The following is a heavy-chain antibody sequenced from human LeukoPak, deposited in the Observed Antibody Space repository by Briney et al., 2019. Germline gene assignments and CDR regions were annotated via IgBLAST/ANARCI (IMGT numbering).Heavy chain of an antibody. D-gene: IGHD3-10*01. V-gene: IGHV4-34*01. CDR3: AREVLLWFGELRQNWFDP. CDR2: INHSGST. CDR1: GGSFSGYY. J-gene: IGHJ5*02. Sequence: SETLSLTCAVYGGSFSGYYWSWIRQPPGKGLEWIGEINHSGSTNYNPSLKSRVTISVDTSKNQFSLKLSSVTAADTAVYYCAREVLLWFGELRQNWFDPWGQGTLVTVSS.